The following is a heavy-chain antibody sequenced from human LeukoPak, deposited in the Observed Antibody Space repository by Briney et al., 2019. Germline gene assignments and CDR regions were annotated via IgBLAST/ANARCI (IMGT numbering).Heavy chain of an antibody. CDR1: GFTFDDYA. J-gene: IGHJ4*02. CDR3: ARSAVPATAISRY. Sequence: PGRSLRLSCAASGFTFDDYAMHWVRHAPGKGLEWVSGISWNSGSIGYADSVKGRFTISRDNAKNSLYLQMNSLRAEDTAVYYCARSAVPATAISRYWGQGTLVTVSS. V-gene: IGHV3-9*01. CDR2: ISWNSGSI. D-gene: IGHD2-2*01.